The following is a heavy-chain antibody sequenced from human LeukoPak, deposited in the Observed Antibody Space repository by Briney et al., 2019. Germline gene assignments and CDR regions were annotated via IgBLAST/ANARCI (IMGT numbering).Heavy chain of an antibody. J-gene: IGHJ4*02. CDR1: GFTFSGHE. CDR3: ARTFRGIDY. Sequence: GGSLRLSCAVSGFTFSGHEMNWVRQAPGKGLEWVSYISSGGSTIYCADSVKGRFTISRDNAKNSLYLQMNSLRAEDTAVYYCARTFRGIDYWGQGTLVTVSS. D-gene: IGHD3-10*01. V-gene: IGHV3-48*03. CDR2: ISSGGSTI.